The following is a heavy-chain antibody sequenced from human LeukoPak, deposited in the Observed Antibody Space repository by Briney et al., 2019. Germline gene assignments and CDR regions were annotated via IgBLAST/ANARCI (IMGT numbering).Heavy chain of an antibody. CDR1: GGTFSSSA. V-gene: IGHV1-69*05. CDR2: IIPIFGTA. CDR3: ARASSGYFAFDI. D-gene: IGHD3-3*01. Sequence: SVKVSCKASGGTFSSSAISWVRQAPGQGLEWMGGIIPIFGTANYAQKFQGRVTITTDESTSTAYMELSSLRSEDTAVYYCARASSGYFAFDIWGQGTMVTVSS. J-gene: IGHJ3*02.